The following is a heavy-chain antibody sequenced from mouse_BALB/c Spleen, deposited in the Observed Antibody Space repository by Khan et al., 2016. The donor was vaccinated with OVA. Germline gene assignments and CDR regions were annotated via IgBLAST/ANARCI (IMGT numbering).Heavy chain of an antibody. CDR1: GYTFTNYG. Sequence: QIQLVQSGPELKKPGETVKISCKASGYTFTNYGMNWVKQAPGKGLKWMGWINTYTGEPTYADDFKGRFAFSLETSASTAYLQIHNIKNEDMATDFVAREGDYYGSYWYFDFWGAGTTVTVSS. D-gene: IGHD1-1*01. J-gene: IGHJ1*01. CDR3: AREGDYYGSYWYFDF. V-gene: IGHV9-1*02. CDR2: INTYTGEP.